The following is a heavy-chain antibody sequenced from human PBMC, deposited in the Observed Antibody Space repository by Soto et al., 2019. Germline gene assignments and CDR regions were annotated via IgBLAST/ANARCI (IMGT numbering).Heavy chain of an antibody. CDR1: GGSISSSSYY. CDR2: IYYSGST. Sequence: PSETLSLTCTVSGGSISSSSYYWGWIRQPPGKGLEWIGSIYYSGSTYYNPSLKSRVTISVDTSKNQFSLKLSSVTAADTAVYYCARIQVDDILTGYYYYGMDVWGQGTTVT. CDR3: ARIQVDDILTGYYYYGMDV. V-gene: IGHV4-39*01. D-gene: IGHD3-9*01. J-gene: IGHJ6*02.